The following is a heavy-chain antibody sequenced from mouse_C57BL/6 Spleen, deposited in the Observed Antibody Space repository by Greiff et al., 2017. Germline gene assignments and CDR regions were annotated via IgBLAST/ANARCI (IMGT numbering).Heavy chain of an antibody. CDR1: GYAFSSYW. CDR3: ARGGLRPYAMDY. CDR2: IYPGDGDT. V-gene: IGHV1-80*01. D-gene: IGHD2-4*01. J-gene: IGHJ4*01. Sequence: QVQLQQSGAELVKPGASVKISCKASGYAFSSYWMNWVKQRPGKGLEWIGQIYPGDGDTNYNGKFKGKATLTADKSSSTAYMQLSSLTSEDSAVYFCARGGLRPYAMDYWGQGTSGTVSS.